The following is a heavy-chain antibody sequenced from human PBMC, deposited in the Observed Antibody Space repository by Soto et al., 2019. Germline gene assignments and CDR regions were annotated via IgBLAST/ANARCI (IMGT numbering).Heavy chain of an antibody. CDR1: GGTFSSYT. CDR2: IIPILGIA. CDR3: ARGSEQQLGPYYYGMDV. V-gene: IGHV1-69*02. J-gene: IGHJ6*02. Sequence: AVKVSCKASGGTFSSYTISWVRQAPGQGLEWMGRIIPILGIANYAQKFQGRVTITADKSTSTAYMELSSLRSEDTAVYYCARGSEQQLGPYYYGMDVWGQGTTVTVSS. D-gene: IGHD6-13*01.